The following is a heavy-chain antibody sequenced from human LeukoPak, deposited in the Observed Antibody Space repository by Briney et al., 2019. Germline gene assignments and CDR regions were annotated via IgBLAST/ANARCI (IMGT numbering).Heavy chain of an antibody. Sequence: SQTLSLTCTVSGGSISSGSYYWSWIRQPAGKGLEWIGRIYTSGSTNYNPSLKSRVTMSVDTSKNQFSLKLSSVTAADTAVYYCARIRRELLGYYYYYMDVWGKGTTVTVSS. CDR3: ARIRRELLGYYYYYMDV. CDR2: IYTSGST. V-gene: IGHV4-61*02. D-gene: IGHD1-26*01. J-gene: IGHJ6*03. CDR1: GGSISSGSYY.